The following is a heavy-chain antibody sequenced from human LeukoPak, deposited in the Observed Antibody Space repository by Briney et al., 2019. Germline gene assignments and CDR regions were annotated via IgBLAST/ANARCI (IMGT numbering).Heavy chain of an antibody. CDR3: ARAAAGTNYFDY. CDR1: GYTFTGYY. CDR2: INPNSGGT. D-gene: IGHD6-13*01. J-gene: IGHJ4*02. V-gene: IGHV1-2*02. Sequence: ASVKVSCKASGYTFTGYYMHWVRQAPGQGLEWMGWINPNSGGTNYAQKFQGRVTMTRDTSISTAYMELSRLRSDDTAVYYCARAAAGTNYFDYWGQGILVTVSS.